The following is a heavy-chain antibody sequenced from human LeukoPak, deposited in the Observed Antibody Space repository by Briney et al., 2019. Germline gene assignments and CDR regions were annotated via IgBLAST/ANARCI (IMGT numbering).Heavy chain of an antibody. CDR3: TSDPPRRSSGVTCYPY. Sequence: ASVKVSCKAPGYIFTAYYIHGGRQAPGQGLEWKGWINPNSGGTTFAQTFQDRVTTTRDTSISTVYMELSSLRSDDTDVYYCTSDPPRRSSGVTCYPYWGQGTLVTVSS. V-gene: IGHV1-2*02. CDR2: INPNSGGT. J-gene: IGHJ4*02. D-gene: IGHD2-15*01. CDR1: GYIFTAYY.